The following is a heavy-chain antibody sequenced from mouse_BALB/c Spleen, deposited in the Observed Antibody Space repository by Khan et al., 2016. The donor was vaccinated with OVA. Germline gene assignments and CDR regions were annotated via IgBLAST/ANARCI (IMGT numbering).Heavy chain of an antibody. CDR1: GFNIKDYY. V-gene: IGHV14-1*02. Sequence: VQLKQSGAELVRPGALVKLSCKASGFNIKDYYIHWVKQRPEQGLEWIGWIDPENGNTIYDPKFQGKATITADTSYNTAYLQLSSLTSEDTAVYYCTRDGYSPWFANWGQGTLVTVSA. D-gene: IGHD2-3*01. CDR2: IDPENGNT. CDR3: TRDGYSPWFAN. J-gene: IGHJ3*01.